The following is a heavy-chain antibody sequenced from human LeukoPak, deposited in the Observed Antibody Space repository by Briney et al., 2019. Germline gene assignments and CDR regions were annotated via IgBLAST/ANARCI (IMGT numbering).Heavy chain of an antibody. CDR3: AKAQYYDFAEGLDY. D-gene: IGHD3-3*01. CDR1: GFTFYNYA. V-gene: IGHV3-9*01. CDR2: ISWNSGSI. Sequence: GRSLRLSCAASGFTFYNYAMHWVRQAPGKGLEWVSGISWNSGSIVYADSVKGRFTISRDNAKNSLYLQMKSLRAEDTALYYCAKAQYYDFAEGLDYWGEGSLVPVSS. J-gene: IGHJ4*02.